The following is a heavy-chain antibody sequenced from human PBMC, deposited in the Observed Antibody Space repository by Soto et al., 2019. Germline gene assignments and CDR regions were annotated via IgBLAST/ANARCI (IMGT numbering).Heavy chain of an antibody. D-gene: IGHD4-4*01. V-gene: IGHV4-34*01. CDR3: ARVGSNYDQTTPYYFDY. Sequence: SETLSLTCAVYGGSFSGYYWSWIRQPPGKGLEWIGEINHSGSTNYNPSLKSRVTISVDTSKNQFSLKLSSVTAADTAVYYCARVGSNYDQTTPYYFDYWGQGTLVTVSS. CDR2: INHSGST. CDR1: GGSFSGYY. J-gene: IGHJ4*02.